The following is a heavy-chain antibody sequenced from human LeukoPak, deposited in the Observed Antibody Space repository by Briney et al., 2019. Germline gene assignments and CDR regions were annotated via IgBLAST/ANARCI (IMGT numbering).Heavy chain of an antibody. CDR1: GGSISSYY. V-gene: IGHV4-39*07. Sequence: SETLSLTCTVSGGSISSYYWGWIRQPPGKGLEWIGSIYYSGSTYYNPSLKSRVTIAVDTSKNQFSLKLSSVTAADTAVYYCARVTGYYDSSGYSKPYYYMDVWGKGTTVTVSS. CDR3: ARVTGYYDSSGYSKPYYYMDV. D-gene: IGHD3-22*01. CDR2: IYYSGST. J-gene: IGHJ6*03.